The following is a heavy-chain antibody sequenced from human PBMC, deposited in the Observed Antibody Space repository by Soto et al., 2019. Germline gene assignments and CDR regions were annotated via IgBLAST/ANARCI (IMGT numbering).Heavy chain of an antibody. V-gene: IGHV4-34*01. CDR3: ARALGALTVTTGNYFDY. CDR1: GGSFSGYY. J-gene: IGHJ4*02. Sequence: SETLSLTCAVYGGSFSGYYWSWIRQPPGKGLEWIGEINHSGSTNYNPSLKSRVTISVDTSKNQFSLQLSSVTAADTAVYDCARALGALTVTTGNYFDYWGQGTLVTVSS. CDR2: INHSGST. D-gene: IGHD4-17*01.